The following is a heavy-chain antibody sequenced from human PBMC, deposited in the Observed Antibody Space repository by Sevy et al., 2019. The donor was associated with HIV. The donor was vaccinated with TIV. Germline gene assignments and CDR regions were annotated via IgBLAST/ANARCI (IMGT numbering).Heavy chain of an antibody. Sequence: GGSLRLSCAASGFTFSSYGMHWVRQTPGKGLEWVAVIWYDGNNKFYADSVKGRFTISRDNSKNTLYLQMNSLRAEDTAVYYCVRDKSPPVMVTMVRGALSYYFDYWGQGTLVTVSS. CDR2: IWYDGNNK. J-gene: IGHJ4*02. CDR1: GFTFSSYG. D-gene: IGHD3-10*01. CDR3: VRDKSPPVMVTMVRGALSYYFDY. V-gene: IGHV3-33*01.